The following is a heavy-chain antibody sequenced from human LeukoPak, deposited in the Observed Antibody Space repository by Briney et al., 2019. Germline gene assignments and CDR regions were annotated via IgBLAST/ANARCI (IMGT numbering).Heavy chain of an antibody. Sequence: GGSLRLSCVSGFKFNRCWMTWVRQAPGKGLGWVAHINPDGRDTYYVDSVKGRFTISRDNAQNSMYLQMKRLRVEETGVYYCTRWGDTTAEYFQRWGQVPLVTVSS. J-gene: IGHJ1*01. V-gene: IGHV3-7*01. D-gene: IGHD2-21*02. CDR3: TRWGDTTAEYFQR. CDR2: INPDGRDT. CDR1: GFKFNRCW.